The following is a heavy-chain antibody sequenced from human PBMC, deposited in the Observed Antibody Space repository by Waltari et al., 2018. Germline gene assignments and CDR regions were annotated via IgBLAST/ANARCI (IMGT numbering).Heavy chain of an antibody. J-gene: IGHJ4*02. CDR2: IKGDEMET. V-gene: IGHV3-7*04. CDR3: ARQLSDWGFDY. CDR1: GFTFSNYW. Sequence: EVQLMESGGGLVQPGGSLRLSCSASGFTFSNYWMSWVRQAPGKGLEWVASIKGDEMETQYVDSVKGRFTISRDNAKKLLSLQMNSLRAEDTAVYYCARQLSDWGFDYWGQGTLVTVSS. D-gene: IGHD2-21*02.